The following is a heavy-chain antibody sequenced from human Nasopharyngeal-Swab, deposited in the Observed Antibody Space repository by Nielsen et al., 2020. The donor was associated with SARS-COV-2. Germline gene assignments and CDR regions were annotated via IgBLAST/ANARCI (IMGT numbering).Heavy chain of an antibody. CDR3: AKVLGQEFDY. J-gene: IGHJ4*02. V-gene: IGHV3-23*01. CDR2: IRGSGGST. CDR1: GFTFSSYA. Sequence: GESLKISCAASGFTFSSYAMSWVRQAPGKGLEWVSAIRGSGGSTYYADSVKGRFTISRDNSKNTLYLQMNSLRAEDTAVYYCAKVLGQEFDYWGQGTLVTVSS.